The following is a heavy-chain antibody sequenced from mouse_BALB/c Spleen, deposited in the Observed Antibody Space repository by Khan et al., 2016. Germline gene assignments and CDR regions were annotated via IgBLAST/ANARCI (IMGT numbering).Heavy chain of an antibody. J-gene: IGHJ1*01. D-gene: IGHD1-1*01. CDR2: IDSGGRT. CDR3: ARVITTGEFYWYFDV. V-gene: IGHV5-6-5*01. CDR1: GFTFSNYA. Sequence: EVELVESGGGLVKPGGSLKLSCAASGFTFSNYAMSWVRQTPEKRLEWVASIDSGGRTYYPDSVQGRFTISRDNARNILYLQMNSLRSEDTAMYYCARVITTGEFYWYFDVWGAGTTVTVSS.